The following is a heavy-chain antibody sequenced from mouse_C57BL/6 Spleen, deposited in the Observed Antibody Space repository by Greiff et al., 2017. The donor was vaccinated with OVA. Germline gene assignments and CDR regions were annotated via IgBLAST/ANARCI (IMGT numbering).Heavy chain of an antibody. D-gene: IGHD1-1*01. V-gene: IGHV1-82*01. J-gene: IGHJ3*01. CDR3: APLYYGSCYGFAY. CDR2: IYPGDGDT. Sequence: VQLQQSGPELVKPGASVKLSCKASGYAFTSSWMNWVKQRPGQGLEWIGRIYPGDGDTNYNGKFKGKATLTVDKSSSTAYMQLSSLTSEYSAVYFCAPLYYGSCYGFAYWGQGTLVTVSA. CDR1: GYAFTSSW.